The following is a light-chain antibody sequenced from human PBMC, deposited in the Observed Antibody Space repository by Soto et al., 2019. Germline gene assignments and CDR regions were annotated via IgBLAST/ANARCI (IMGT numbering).Light chain of an antibody. CDR1: SSNIGAGYD. J-gene: IGLJ1*01. Sequence: QSALTQPPSVSGAPGQRVTISCTGSSSNIGAGYDVHWYQQLPGTAPKLLIYGNSNRPSGVPDRFSGSKSGTSASLAITGLQAEDEADYYCQPYDTSLSGGCVFGTGPKVTVL. V-gene: IGLV1-40*01. CDR3: QPYDTSLSGGCV. CDR2: GNS.